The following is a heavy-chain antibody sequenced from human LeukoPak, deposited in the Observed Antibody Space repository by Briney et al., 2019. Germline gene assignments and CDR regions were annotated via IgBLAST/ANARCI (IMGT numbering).Heavy chain of an antibody. Sequence: AGGSLRLSCAVSGFAFGSEAMSWVRQSPARGLEWVASISPGGGTTYYADYVKGRFTISRDNSNNTLYVQMNSLRAEDTAVYYCARHDGMDVWGQGTTVTVSS. J-gene: IGHJ6*02. CDR3: ARHDGMDV. CDR1: GFAFGSEA. CDR2: ISPGGGTT. V-gene: IGHV3-23*01.